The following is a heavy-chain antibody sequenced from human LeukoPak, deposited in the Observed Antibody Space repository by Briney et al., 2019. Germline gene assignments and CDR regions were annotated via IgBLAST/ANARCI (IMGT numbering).Heavy chain of an antibody. CDR3: ATLVAYYYGSGSYLDY. Sequence: PGRSLRLSCAASGFTFSSYAMHWVRQAPGKGLEWVAVISYDGSNKYYADSVKGRLTISRDNSKNTLYLQMNSLRAEDTAVYYCATLVAYYYGSGSYLDYWGQGTLVTVSS. V-gene: IGHV3-30-3*01. J-gene: IGHJ4*02. D-gene: IGHD3-10*01. CDR2: ISYDGSNK. CDR1: GFTFSSYA.